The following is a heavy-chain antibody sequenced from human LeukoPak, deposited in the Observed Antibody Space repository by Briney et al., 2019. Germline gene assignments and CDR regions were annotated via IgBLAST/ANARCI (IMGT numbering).Heavy chain of an antibody. CDR2: IYYSGST. Sequence: SETLSLTCTVSAASISSGNYYWTWLRQHPGKGLEWIEYIYYSGSTYYNPSLKSRVAISIATSKNQFSLNVTSVTAADAAVYYCARGGRRAALPVLYYYMDVWGKGTTVTVSS. V-gene: IGHV4-31*03. CDR3: ARGGRRAALPVLYYYMDV. J-gene: IGHJ6*03. D-gene: IGHD6-6*01. CDR1: AASISSGNYY.